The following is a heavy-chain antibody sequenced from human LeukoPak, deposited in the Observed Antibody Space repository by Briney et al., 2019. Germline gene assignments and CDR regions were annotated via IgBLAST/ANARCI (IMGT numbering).Heavy chain of an antibody. CDR1: GGSIRSY. CDR2: IYGSGST. V-gene: IGHV4-4*07. Sequence: SETLSLTCTVSGGSIRSYWSWIQQPAGKGLEWIGRIYGSGSTDYNPSLKSRVTMSIDTSKNQFSLNLISVTAADTAVYYCARDSGTTGEVKFDPWGQGTLSPSPQ. CDR3: ARDSGTTGEVKFDP. J-gene: IGHJ5*02. D-gene: IGHD3-10*01.